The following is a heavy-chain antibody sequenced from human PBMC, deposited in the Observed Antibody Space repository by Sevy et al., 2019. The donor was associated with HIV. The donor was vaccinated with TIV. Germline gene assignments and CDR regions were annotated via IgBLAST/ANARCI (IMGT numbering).Heavy chain of an antibody. V-gene: IGHV3-7*03. CDR3: ARRVLEWLLFNGMDV. CDR1: GFTFSSYW. Sequence: GGSLRLSCAASGFTFSSYWMSWVRQAPGKGLEWVANIKQDGSEKYYVYSVKGRFTISRDNAKKSLYLQMNSLRAEDTAVYYCARRVLEWLLFNGMDVWGQGTTVTVSS. D-gene: IGHD3-3*01. J-gene: IGHJ6*02. CDR2: IKQDGSEK.